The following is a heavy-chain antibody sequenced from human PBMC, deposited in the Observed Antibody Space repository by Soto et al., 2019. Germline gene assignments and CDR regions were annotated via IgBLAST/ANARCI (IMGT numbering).Heavy chain of an antibody. CDR1: GFTFSSYA. J-gene: IGHJ4*02. V-gene: IGHV3-30-3*01. CDR3: ANRLEGFCRGGPDY. Sequence: QVQLVESGGGVVQPGRSLRLSCAASGFTFSSYAMHWVRQAPGKGLEWVAVISYDGSNKYYADSVKGRFTISRDNSKNTLYLQMNSLRAEDTAVYYCANRLEGFCRGGPDYWGQGTLVTVSS. D-gene: IGHD3-3*01. CDR2: ISYDGSNK.